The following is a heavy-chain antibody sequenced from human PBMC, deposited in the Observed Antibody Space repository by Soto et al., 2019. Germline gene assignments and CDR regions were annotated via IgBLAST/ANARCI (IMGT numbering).Heavy chain of an antibody. CDR1: GFTFSSYA. V-gene: IGHV3-23*01. D-gene: IGHD2-2*01. Sequence: PGGSLRLSCAASGFTFSSYAMSWVRQAPGKGLEWVSAIGTSGAYTYYADSVKGRFTISRDNSGNTLFLEMNSLRAEDTAVYYCARYIPGVRYYGMDVWGQGTTVTVSS. J-gene: IGHJ6*02. CDR3: ARYIPGVRYYGMDV. CDR2: IGTSGAYT.